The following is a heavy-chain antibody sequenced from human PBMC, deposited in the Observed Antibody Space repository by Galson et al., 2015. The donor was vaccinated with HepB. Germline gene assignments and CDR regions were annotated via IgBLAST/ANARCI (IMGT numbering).Heavy chain of an antibody. CDR2: ISGSGGST. Sequence: SLRLSCAASGFTFSSYAMSWVRQAPGKGLEWVSAISGSGGSTYYADSVKGRFTISRDNSKNTLYLQMNSLRAEDTAVYYCAKELELRDFYYYYMDVWGKGTTVTVSS. CDR1: GFTFSSYA. V-gene: IGHV3-23*01. J-gene: IGHJ6*03. D-gene: IGHD1-7*01. CDR3: AKELELRDFYYYYMDV.